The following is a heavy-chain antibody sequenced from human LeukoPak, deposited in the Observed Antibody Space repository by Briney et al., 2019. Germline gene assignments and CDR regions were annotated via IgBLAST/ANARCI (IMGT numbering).Heavy chain of an antibody. Sequence: GGSLRLSCAASGYTFSSYWMHWVCQAPGKGLVWVSRINSDGSSTTYADSVKGRFTISRDNAKNTLYLQMNSLRAEDTAVYYCARDPWNSFYYYGMDVWGHGSTVTVSS. V-gene: IGHV3-74*01. CDR3: ARDPWNSFYYYGMDV. J-gene: IGHJ6*02. D-gene: IGHD1-7*01. CDR1: GYTFSSYW. CDR2: INSDGSST.